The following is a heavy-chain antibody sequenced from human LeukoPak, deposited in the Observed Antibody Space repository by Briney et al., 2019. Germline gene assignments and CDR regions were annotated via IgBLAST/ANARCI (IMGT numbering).Heavy chain of an antibody. CDR1: AGSVSNKSYY. Sequence: NRSQTLSLACTLSAGSVSNKSYYWDWVLQPRENGQEWIGSIYYPGSTYYDPSLESRATISVDTSKNHFSLKLSSVTAADTAVYYCSAVVGNSRYDFWGQGILVTVSS. J-gene: IGHJ4*02. CDR2: IYYPGST. V-gene: IGHV4-39*07. D-gene: IGHD4-23*01. CDR3: SAVVGNSRYDF.